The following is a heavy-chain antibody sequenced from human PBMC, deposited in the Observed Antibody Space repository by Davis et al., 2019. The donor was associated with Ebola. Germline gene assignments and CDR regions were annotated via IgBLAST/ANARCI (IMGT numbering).Heavy chain of an antibody. CDR1: GFTFSRYW. CDR2: IKEDGSDK. J-gene: IGHJ5*02. Sequence: GGSLRLSCAASGFTFSRYWMHWVRQAPGKGLEWVANIKEDGSDKNYVDSVKGRFTISRDNAKNSLYLQMNSLRVEDTAVYFCVRGYGWCSPWGQGSLVTVSS. V-gene: IGHV3-7*01. D-gene: IGHD6-19*01. CDR3: VRGYGWCSP.